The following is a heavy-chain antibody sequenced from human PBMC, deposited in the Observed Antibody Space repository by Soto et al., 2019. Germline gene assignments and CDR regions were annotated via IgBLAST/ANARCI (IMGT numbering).Heavy chain of an antibody. J-gene: IGHJ4*02. D-gene: IGHD6-6*01. Sequence: GGSLRLSCVASGFTFSSYGMHWVRQAPGKGLEWVAVISYDGSNKYYADSVKGRFTISRDNSKNTLYLQMNSLRAEDTAVYYCAKISAARLEKEGFDYWGQGTLVTVSS. CDR1: GFTFSSYG. V-gene: IGHV3-30*18. CDR3: AKISAARLEKEGFDY. CDR2: ISYDGSNK.